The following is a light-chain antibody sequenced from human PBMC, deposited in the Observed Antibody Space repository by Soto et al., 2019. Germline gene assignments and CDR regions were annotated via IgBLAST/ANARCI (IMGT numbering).Light chain of an antibody. CDR1: QSVSSY. CDR2: EAS. J-gene: IGKJ4*01. CDR3: QQRKNWPPLT. V-gene: IGKV3-11*01. Sequence: EIVLTQSPATLSLSPGERATLSCRASQSVSSYFAWYQQKPGQAPRLLIYEASNRATGIPARCSGSGSGTDFTLTISSREPEDFAVYYWQQRKNWPPLTFGGGTKVEIK.